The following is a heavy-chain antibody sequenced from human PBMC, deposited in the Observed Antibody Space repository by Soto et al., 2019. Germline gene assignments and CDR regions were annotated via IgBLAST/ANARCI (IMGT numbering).Heavy chain of an antibody. J-gene: IGHJ4*02. Sequence: QVQLQESGPGLVKPSQTLSLTCTVSGGSVSSGDYYWSWIRQPPGKGLEWIRHIHYSGDTYYTTSFRSRGTISMDTSNNQFSLMLSAVTAADTAVYYCARASSLRQLGYWGQGAQVTVSS. CDR2: IHYSGDT. CDR3: ARASSLRQLGY. CDR1: GGSVSSGDYY. V-gene: IGHV4-30-4*01. D-gene: IGHD6-13*01.